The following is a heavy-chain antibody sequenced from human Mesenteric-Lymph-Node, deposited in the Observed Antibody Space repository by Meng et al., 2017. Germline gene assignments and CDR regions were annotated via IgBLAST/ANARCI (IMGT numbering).Heavy chain of an antibody. D-gene: IGHD1-26*01. J-gene: IGHJ5*02. CDR3: ARGQRSYSGSYPEWFDP. Sequence: VQLPGAGQGLVKPPQTLALTCTVSGGPISSGDYYWSWIRQPPGKGLEWIGCIYYSGSTYYNPSLKGRVTISVDTSKNQFSLNLSSVTAADTAVYYCARGQRSYSGSYPEWFDPWGQGTLVTVSS. V-gene: IGHV4-30-4*01. CDR2: IYYSGST. CDR1: GGPISSGDYY.